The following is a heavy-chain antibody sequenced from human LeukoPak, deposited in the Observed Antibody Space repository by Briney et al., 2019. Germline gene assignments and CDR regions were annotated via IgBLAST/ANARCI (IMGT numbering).Heavy chain of an antibody. CDR3: AKARYGDYVAPVGGPFDY. CDR1: GFTFSSYA. CDR2: ISGSGGST. Sequence: GGSLRLSCAASGFTFSSYAMSWVRQAPGKGLEWVSAISGSGGSTYYADSVKGRFTISRDNSKNTLYLQMNSLRAEDTVVYYCAKARYGDYVAPVGGPFDYWGQGTLVTVSS. J-gene: IGHJ4*02. V-gene: IGHV3-23*01. D-gene: IGHD4-17*01.